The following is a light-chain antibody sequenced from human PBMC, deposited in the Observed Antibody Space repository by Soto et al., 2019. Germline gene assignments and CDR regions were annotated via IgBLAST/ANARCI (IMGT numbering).Light chain of an antibody. Sequence: EIVLAQSPGTLSLSPGERATLSPRASQSVTNSFLAWYQQKPGQAPRLLIYGASRRATGIPDRFSGSGSGTDFTLTISSLEPEDSAVYYCQQRHMWPITFGQGTRLEIK. CDR2: GAS. J-gene: IGKJ5*01. CDR1: QSVTNSF. V-gene: IGKV3D-20*02. CDR3: QQRHMWPIT.